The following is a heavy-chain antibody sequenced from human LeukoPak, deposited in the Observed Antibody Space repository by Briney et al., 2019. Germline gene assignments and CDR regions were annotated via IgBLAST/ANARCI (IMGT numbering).Heavy chain of an antibody. V-gene: IGHV4-34*01. CDR3: ARGRIQLWFRWFDP. J-gene: IGHJ5*02. D-gene: IGHD5-18*01. CDR1: GGSFSGYY. Sequence: SETLSLTCAVHGGSFSGYYWSWIRQPPGKGLEWIGEINHSGSTNYNPSLKSRVTISVDTSKNQFSLKLSSVTAADTAVYYCARGRIQLWFRWFDPWGQGTLVTVSS. CDR2: INHSGST.